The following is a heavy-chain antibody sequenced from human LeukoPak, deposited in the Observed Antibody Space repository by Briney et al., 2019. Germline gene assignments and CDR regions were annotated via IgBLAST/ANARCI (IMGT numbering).Heavy chain of an antibody. D-gene: IGHD3-22*01. CDR1: GGSISSDY. CDR2: IYRSEST. CDR3: ARGLFRYDSSSRSLHWYFDL. J-gene: IGHJ2*01. Sequence: SETLSLTCTVSGGSISSDYWSWIRQPPGKGLEWIGYIYRSESTNYNPSLKSRVTISVDTSKNQFSLQLTSATAADTAVYYCARGLFRYDSSSRSLHWYFDLWGRGTLVTVSS. V-gene: IGHV4-59*01.